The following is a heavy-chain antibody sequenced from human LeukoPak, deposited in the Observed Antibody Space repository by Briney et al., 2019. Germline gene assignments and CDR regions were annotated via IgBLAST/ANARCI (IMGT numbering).Heavy chain of an antibody. CDR1: GFTFSSYG. V-gene: IGHV3-23*01. Sequence: GGSLRLSCAASGFTFSSYGMSWVRQAPGKGLAWVSAISGSGGSTYYADSVKGRFTISRDNSKTTLYLQMNSLRAEDTAVYYCARDLYRIVVVPHYFDYWGQGTLVTVSS. D-gene: IGHD3-22*01. CDR3: ARDLYRIVVVPHYFDY. CDR2: ISGSGGST. J-gene: IGHJ4*02.